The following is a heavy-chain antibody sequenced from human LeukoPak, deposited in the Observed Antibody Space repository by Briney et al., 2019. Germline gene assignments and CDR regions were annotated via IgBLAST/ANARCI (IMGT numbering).Heavy chain of an antibody. Sequence: GGSLRLSCAASGFTFSSYVMHWVRQAPGKGLEWVAFIRYDGSNKYYADSVKGRFTISRDNSKNTLYLQMNSLRSEDTAVYYCAKDPRDHTYGWSWRYFDYWGQGTLVTVSS. V-gene: IGHV3-30*02. CDR1: GFTFSSYV. D-gene: IGHD5-18*01. CDR3: AKDPRDHTYGWSWRYFDY. J-gene: IGHJ4*02. CDR2: IRYDGSNK.